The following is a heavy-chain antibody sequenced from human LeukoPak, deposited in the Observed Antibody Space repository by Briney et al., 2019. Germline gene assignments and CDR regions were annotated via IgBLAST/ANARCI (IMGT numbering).Heavy chain of an antibody. J-gene: IGHJ4*02. CDR1: GGSISSSSYS. CDR2: IYYSGST. Sequence: SETLSLTCTVSGGSISSSSYSWGWIRQPPGRGLEWIGSIYYSGSTYYNPSLQSRVTISVDTSKNQFSLKLNSVTAADTAVYYCARLPWGSYTGDYWGQGTLVTVSS. V-gene: IGHV4-39*01. D-gene: IGHD1-26*01. CDR3: ARLPWGSYTGDY.